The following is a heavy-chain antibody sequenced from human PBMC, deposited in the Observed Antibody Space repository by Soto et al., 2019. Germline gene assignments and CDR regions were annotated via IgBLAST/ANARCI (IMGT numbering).Heavy chain of an antibody. Sequence: GGSLRLSCAASGFTFRTYAMSWVRQAPGKGLEWVSLCGPGSDKHYANSVRGRFTMSRDNSKNTLSLQMDSLTAEDTAVYYCVKGVQQLAPGGRAFDIWGQGTMVTVSS. D-gene: IGHD6-13*01. J-gene: IGHJ3*02. CDR3: VKGVQQLAPGGRAFDI. CDR1: GFTFRTYA. CDR2: CGPGSDK. V-gene: IGHV3-23*01.